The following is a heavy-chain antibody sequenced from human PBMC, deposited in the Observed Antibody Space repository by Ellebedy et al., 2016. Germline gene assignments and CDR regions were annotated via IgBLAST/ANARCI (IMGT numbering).Heavy chain of an antibody. D-gene: IGHD6-19*01. V-gene: IGHV3-7*03. CDR2: IRQDESDT. J-gene: IGHJ4*02. CDR1: GFTFSDYW. CDR3: VRGRYTSGWYPDYFDS. Sequence: GESLKISCEASGFTFSDYWMGWVRHCPAKGLEWVANIRQDESDTYYVESVRGRFTITRDNAKNSLCLEMKTLRDEDTAMYYCVRGRYTSGWYPDYFDSWGQGTLVTVSP.